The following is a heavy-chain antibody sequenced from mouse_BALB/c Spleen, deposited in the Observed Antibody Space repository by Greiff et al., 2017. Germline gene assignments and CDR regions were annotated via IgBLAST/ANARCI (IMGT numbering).Heavy chain of an antibody. CDR2: IYPGNSDT. J-gene: IGHJ3*01. CDR1: GYTFTSYW. CDR3: TGYDYDAWFAY. Sequence: EVQLQQSGAELAKPGASVKMSCKASGYTFTSYWMHWVKQRPGQGLEWIGAIYPGNSDTSYNQKFKGKAKLTAVTSTSTAYMELSSLTNEDSAVYYCTGYDYDAWFAYWGQGTLVTVSA. D-gene: IGHD2-4*01. V-gene: IGHV1-5*01.